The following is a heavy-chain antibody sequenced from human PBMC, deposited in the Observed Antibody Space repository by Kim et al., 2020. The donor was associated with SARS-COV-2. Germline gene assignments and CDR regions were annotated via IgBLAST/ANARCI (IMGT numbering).Heavy chain of an antibody. CDR2: IYYSGST. V-gene: IGHV4-39*01. Sequence: SETLSLTCTVSGGSISSSSYYWGWIRQPPGKGLEWIGSIYYSGSTYYNPSLKSRVTISVDTSKNQFSLKLSSVTAADTAVYYCARLGHYYDSSGYCYYFDYWGQGTLVTVSS. D-gene: IGHD3-22*01. CDR3: ARLGHYYDSSGYCYYFDY. J-gene: IGHJ4*02. CDR1: GGSISSSSYY.